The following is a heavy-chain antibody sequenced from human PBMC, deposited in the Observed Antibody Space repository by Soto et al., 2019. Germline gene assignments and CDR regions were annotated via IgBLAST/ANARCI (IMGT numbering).Heavy chain of an antibody. Sequence: EVQLVESGGGLVQPGRSLRLSCAASGFTFDDYAMHWVRQAPGKGLEWVSGISWNSGSIGYADSVKGRFTISRDNAKNSLYLQMNSLRAEDTALYYCAKSSSYDFRNYFDYWGQGTLVTVSS. CDR2: ISWNSGSI. J-gene: IGHJ4*02. CDR1: GFTFDDYA. V-gene: IGHV3-9*01. CDR3: AKSSSYDFRNYFDY. D-gene: IGHD5-12*01.